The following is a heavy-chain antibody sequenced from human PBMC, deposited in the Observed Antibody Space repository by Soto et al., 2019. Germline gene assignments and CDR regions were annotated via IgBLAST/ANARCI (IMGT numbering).Heavy chain of an antibody. Sequence: PSETLSLTCAVHGGSFSGYYWTWIRQPPGKGLEWIGDINHSGSTNYNSSLKSRVTISVDTSKNQLSLKLRSVTAADTAVYYCAREEVPQWFTRGYYGMDVWGQGTTVTVYS. V-gene: IGHV4-34*01. J-gene: IGHJ6*02. CDR1: GGSFSGYY. D-gene: IGHD2-2*01. CDR2: INHSGST. CDR3: AREEVPQWFTRGYYGMDV.